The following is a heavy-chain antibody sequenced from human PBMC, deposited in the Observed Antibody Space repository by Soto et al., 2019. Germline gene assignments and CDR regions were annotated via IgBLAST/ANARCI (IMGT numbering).Heavy chain of an antibody. J-gene: IGHJ6*02. Sequence: SETLSLTCAVSGGSFSDYYWNWVRQPPGKGLEWIGEINQSGGTHYNPSLKGRVAISAVTSTNQFSLKVTSVTAADTAVYYCARISYGDFFYGLDVWAQGTTVTVSS. D-gene: IGHD4-17*01. CDR1: GGSFSDYY. V-gene: IGHV4-34*01. CDR3: ARISYGDFFYGLDV. CDR2: INQSGGT.